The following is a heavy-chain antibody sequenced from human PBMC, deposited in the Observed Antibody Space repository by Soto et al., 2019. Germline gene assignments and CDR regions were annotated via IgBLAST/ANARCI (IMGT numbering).Heavy chain of an antibody. J-gene: IGHJ3*02. CDR1: GGSFSGYY. CDR3: AAFIPFIAVAGIGRSDAFDI. CDR2: INHSGST. V-gene: IGHV4-34*01. Sequence: QVQLQQWGAGLLKPSETLSLTCAVYGGSFSGYYWSWIRQPPGKGLEWIGEINHSGSTNYNPSLKSRVTIAVDTSKNQFSLKRSSVTAADTAVYYCAAFIPFIAVAGIGRSDAFDIWGQGTMVTVSS. D-gene: IGHD6-19*01.